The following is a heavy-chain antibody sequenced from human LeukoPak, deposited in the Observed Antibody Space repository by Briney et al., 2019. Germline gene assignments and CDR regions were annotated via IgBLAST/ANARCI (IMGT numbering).Heavy chain of an antibody. CDR1: GYTFTSYA. CDR3: AKVDIVATIEV. CDR2: INTNTGNP. V-gene: IGHV7-4-1*02. D-gene: IGHD5-12*01. Sequence: ASVKVSCKASGYTFTSYAVNWVRQAPGQGLEWMGWINTNTGNPTYAQGFTGRFVFSLDTSVSTAYLQISSLKAEDTAVYYCAKVDIVATIEVWGQGTLVTVSS. J-gene: IGHJ4*02.